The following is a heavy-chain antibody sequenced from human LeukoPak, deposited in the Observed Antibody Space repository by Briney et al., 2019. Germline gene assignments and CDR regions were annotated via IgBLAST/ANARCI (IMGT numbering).Heavy chain of an antibody. CDR3: ARDHAVAGSDY. Sequence: ASVKVSCKASGYTFTSYYMHWVRQAPGQGLEWMGIINPSGGSTSYAQKFQGRVTMTRDTSISTAYMELSRLRSDDTAVYYCARDHAVAGSDYWGQGTLVTVSS. CDR1: GYTFTSYY. J-gene: IGHJ4*02. D-gene: IGHD6-19*01. CDR2: INPSGGST. V-gene: IGHV1-46*01.